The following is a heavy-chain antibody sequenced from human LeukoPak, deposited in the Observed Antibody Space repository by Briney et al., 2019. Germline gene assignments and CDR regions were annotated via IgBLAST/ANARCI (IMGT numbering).Heavy chain of an antibody. CDR3: ARGDLNCYYDSSGYSDY. V-gene: IGHV1-18*01. D-gene: IGHD3-22*01. CDR1: GYTFTSYG. J-gene: IGHJ4*02. CDR2: ISAYNGNT. Sequence: ASVKVSCKASGYTFTSYGISWVRQAPGQGLEWMGWISAYNGNTNYAQKLQGRVTMTTDTSTSTAYMELRSLRSDDTAVYYCARGDLNCYYDSSGYSDYWGQGTLVTVSS.